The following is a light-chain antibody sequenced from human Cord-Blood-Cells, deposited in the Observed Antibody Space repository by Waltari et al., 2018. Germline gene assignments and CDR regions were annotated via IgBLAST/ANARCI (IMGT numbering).Light chain of an antibody. CDR1: QSVLYSSNNKNY. Sequence: DIVMTQSPDSLAVSLGERATIHCKSSQSVLYSSNNKNYLAWYQQKPGQPTKLLIYWASTRESGVPDRFSGGGSGTDFTLTSISPQAEDVAVYYCQQYYSTPYTFGQGTKLEIK. CDR3: QQYYSTPYT. CDR2: WAS. V-gene: IGKV4-1*01. J-gene: IGKJ2*01.